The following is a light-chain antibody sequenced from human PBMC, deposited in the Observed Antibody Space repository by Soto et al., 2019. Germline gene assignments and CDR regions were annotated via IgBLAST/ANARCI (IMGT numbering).Light chain of an antibody. CDR1: RSVSSN. CDR3: QQYNNWWT. V-gene: IGKV3-15*01. Sequence: EIVMTQSPATLSVSPGERATLSCRASRSVSSNLAWYQQKPGQAPRLLIYGASTRATGIPARFSGSGSGTEFTLTISGLQSEDFAVYYCQQYNNWWTFGQGTKVEIK. J-gene: IGKJ1*01. CDR2: GAS.